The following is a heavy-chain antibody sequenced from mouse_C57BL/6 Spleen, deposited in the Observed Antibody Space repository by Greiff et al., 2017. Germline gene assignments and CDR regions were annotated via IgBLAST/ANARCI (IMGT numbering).Heavy chain of an antibody. J-gene: IGHJ3*01. CDR3: ANGEPPGSSLAWFAY. CDR1: GYTFTSYW. V-gene: IGHV1-69*01. D-gene: IGHD1-1*01. Sequence: VQLQQPGAELVMPGASVKLSCKASGYTFTSYWMHWVKQRPGQGLEWIGEIDPSDSYTNYNQKFKGKSTLTVDKSSSTAYMQLSSLTSEDSAVYSCANGEPPGSSLAWFAYWGQGTLVTVSA. CDR2: IDPSDSYT.